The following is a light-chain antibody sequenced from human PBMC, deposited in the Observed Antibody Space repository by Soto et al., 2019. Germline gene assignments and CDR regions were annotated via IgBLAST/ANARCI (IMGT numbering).Light chain of an antibody. CDR1: SSDVGGYNY. J-gene: IGLJ1*01. Sequence: QSALTQPASVSGSPGRTITISCTGTSSDVGGYNYVSWYQQHPGNAPKLMIYEVSNRPSGVSNRFSGSKSGNTASLTISGLQAEDEADYYCSSYTSSSTLVFGTGTKVTVL. CDR3: SSYTSSSTLV. CDR2: EVS. V-gene: IGLV2-14*01.